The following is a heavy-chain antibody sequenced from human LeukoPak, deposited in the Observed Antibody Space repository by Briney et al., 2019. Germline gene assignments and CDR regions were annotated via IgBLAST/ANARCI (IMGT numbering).Heavy chain of an antibody. Sequence: SETLSPTCAVYGGSFSGYYWSWIRQPPGKGLEWIGEINHSGSTNYNPSLKSRVTISVDTSKKQFSLKLSSVTAADTAVYYCARGITIFGVVIDWGQGTLVTVSS. J-gene: IGHJ4*02. D-gene: IGHD3-3*01. CDR1: GGSFSGYY. CDR2: INHSGST. CDR3: ARGITIFGVVID. V-gene: IGHV4-34*01.